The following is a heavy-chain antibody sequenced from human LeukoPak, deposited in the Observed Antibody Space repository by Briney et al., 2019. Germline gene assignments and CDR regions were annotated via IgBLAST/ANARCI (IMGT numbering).Heavy chain of an antibody. D-gene: IGHD3-10*01. CDR2: IYYSTAT. V-gene: IGHV4-39*07. J-gene: IGHJ4*02. Sequence: TSETLSLTCSVSGGSITSHNYYWGWIRQPPGKGLEWIGSIYYSTATYYNPSLKGRVTVLVDTSKNTFSLKLNSVTAADTAVHYCARVAGVCSGELHYFDNWGQGTLVTVSS. CDR1: GGSITSHNYY. CDR3: ARVAGVCSGELHYFDN.